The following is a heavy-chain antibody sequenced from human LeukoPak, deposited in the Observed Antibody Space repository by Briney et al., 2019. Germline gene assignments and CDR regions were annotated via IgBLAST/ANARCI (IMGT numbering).Heavy chain of an antibody. CDR3: ARGIAARTLHY. CDR2: ISSSSSTI. Sequence: PGGSLTLSCAASGFTFSSYSMNWVRQAPGKGLEWVSYISSSSSTIYYADSVKGRFTISRDNAKNSLYLQMNSLRAEDTAVYYCARGIAARTLHYWGQGTLVTVSS. CDR1: GFTFSSYS. J-gene: IGHJ4*02. V-gene: IGHV3-48*01. D-gene: IGHD6-6*01.